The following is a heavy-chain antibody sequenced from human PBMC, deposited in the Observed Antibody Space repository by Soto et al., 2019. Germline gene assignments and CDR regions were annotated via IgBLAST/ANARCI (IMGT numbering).Heavy chain of an antibody. V-gene: IGHV2-5*02. D-gene: IGHD5-18*01. CDR3: AHRRSGYSYAGFDY. CDR2: IYWDDDE. Sequence: QITLKESGPPLVKPTQTLTLTCTFSGFSLTTSGVGVGWIRQPPRKALEWLAVIYWDDDERYSPSLRSRLTITKDTSKNQVVLTMTNVDPVDTATYYCAHRRSGYSYAGFDYWGQGTLVTVSS. CDR1: GFSLTTSGVG. J-gene: IGHJ4*02.